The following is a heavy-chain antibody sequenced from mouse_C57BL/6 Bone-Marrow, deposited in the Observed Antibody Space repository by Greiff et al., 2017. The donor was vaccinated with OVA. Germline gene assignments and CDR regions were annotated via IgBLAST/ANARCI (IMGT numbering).Heavy chain of an antibody. CDR2: IDPENGDT. D-gene: IGHD2-10*01. V-gene: IGHV14-4*01. CDR3: TTFPYFYFDY. Sequence: VQLQQSGAELVRPGASVKLSCTASGFNIKDDSMHWVKQRPEQGLEWIGWIDPENGDTEYASQFPGKATITADTSSNTAYLQLSSLTSEDTAVYYCTTFPYFYFDYWGQGTTLTVSS. CDR1: GFNIKDDS. J-gene: IGHJ2*01.